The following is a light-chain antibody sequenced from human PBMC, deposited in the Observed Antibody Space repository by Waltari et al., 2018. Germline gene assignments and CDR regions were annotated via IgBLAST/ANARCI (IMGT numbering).Light chain of an antibody. V-gene: IGKV1-5*03. J-gene: IGKJ2*01. Sequence: DIQMTQSPCTLSAFVGDRVSITCRASQSINNWLAWYQHKPGKAPNLLIYKASSLESGVPSRFSGSGVGTEFTLTISSLQPDDVATYYCQQYKTYWSFGQGTKLEIK. CDR3: QQYKTYWS. CDR1: QSINNW. CDR2: KAS.